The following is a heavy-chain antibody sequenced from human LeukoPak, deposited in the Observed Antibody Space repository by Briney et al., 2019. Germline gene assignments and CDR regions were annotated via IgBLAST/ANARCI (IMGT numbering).Heavy chain of an antibody. V-gene: IGHV4-39*07. CDR1: GGSISSSSYY. Sequence: SETLSLTRTVSGGSISSSSYYWGWIRQPPGKGLEWIGSIYYSGSTYYNPSLKSRVTISVDTSKNQFSLKLSSVTAADTAVYYCAREGSGSPFDYWGQGTLVTVSS. J-gene: IGHJ4*02. CDR3: AREGSGSPFDY. D-gene: IGHD5-12*01. CDR2: IYYSGST.